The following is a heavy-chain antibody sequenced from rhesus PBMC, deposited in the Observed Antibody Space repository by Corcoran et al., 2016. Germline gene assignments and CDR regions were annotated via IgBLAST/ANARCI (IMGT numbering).Heavy chain of an antibody. J-gene: IGHJ4*01. CDR3: TRGGYSYSPSSHFDY. D-gene: IGHD5-12*01. V-gene: IGHV3-136*01. CDR2: ISYTGKTI. Sequence: EVQLVEPGGGLVQPGGSLRLSCAASGFTFSSYDMSWVRKAPGKGLEWDSYISYTGKTIYYADSVKGRFTISRDHAKNSLSLQMSSLRAEDTAVYYCTRGGYSYSPSSHFDYWGQGVLVTVSS. CDR1: GFTFSSYD.